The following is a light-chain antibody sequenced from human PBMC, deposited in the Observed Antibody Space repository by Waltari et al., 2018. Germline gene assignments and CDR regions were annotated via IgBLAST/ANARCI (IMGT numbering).Light chain of an antibody. V-gene: IGKV3-11*01. J-gene: IGKJ1*01. CDR1: ESVSSQ. CDR3: QQCNNSPPT. CDR2: DAS. Sequence: EIVLTQSPPTLSLSPREEATRSCRASESVSSQLVWYQQKRGQAPRLLIYDASNRATGIPARFSGSGSGTDFTLTISSLEPEDFAVYYCQQCNNSPPTFGQGTKVEIK.